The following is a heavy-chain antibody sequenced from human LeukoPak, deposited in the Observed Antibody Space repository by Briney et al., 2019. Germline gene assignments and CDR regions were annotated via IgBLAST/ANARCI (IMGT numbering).Heavy chain of an antibody. J-gene: IGHJ6*03. CDR3: TRGSIAYYYMDV. CDR2: IYYSGST. Sequence: SETLSLTCAVYGGSFSGYYWNWIRQPPGKGLEWIGSIYYSGSTYYNPSLKSRVTISVDTSKNQFSLKLSSVTAADTAVYYCTRGSIAYYYMDVWGKGTTVTISS. D-gene: IGHD3-22*01. CDR1: GGSFSGYY. V-gene: IGHV4-34*01.